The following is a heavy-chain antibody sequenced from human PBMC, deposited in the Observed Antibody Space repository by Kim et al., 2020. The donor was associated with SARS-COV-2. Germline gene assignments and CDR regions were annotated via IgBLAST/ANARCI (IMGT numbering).Heavy chain of an antibody. Sequence: SPPFQGQVTISDDKSISTAYLQWSSLKASDTAMYYCARRVYGSGSYNLDYWGQGTLVTVSS. D-gene: IGHD3-10*01. V-gene: IGHV5-51*01. J-gene: IGHJ4*02. CDR3: ARRVYGSGSYNLDY.